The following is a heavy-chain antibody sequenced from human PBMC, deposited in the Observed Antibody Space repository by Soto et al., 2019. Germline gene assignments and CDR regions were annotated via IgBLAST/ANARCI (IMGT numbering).Heavy chain of an antibody. V-gene: IGHV1-18*01. CDR3: ARCIQQDYYYGMDV. Sequence: QAQLVQSGAEVKKPGASVKVSCKASGYTFYSHSISWVRQAPGQGLEWMGRISADNSNTKYAQKFRGRVTMTTDTSTSTGYMELRNLRSDDTAVYYCARCIQQDYYYGMDVWGQGTTVTVSS. CDR2: ISADNSNT. CDR1: GYTFYSHS. J-gene: IGHJ6*02. D-gene: IGHD5-18*01.